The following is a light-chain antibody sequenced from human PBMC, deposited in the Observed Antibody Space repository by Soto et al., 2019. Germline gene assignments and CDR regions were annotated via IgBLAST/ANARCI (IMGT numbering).Light chain of an antibody. Sequence: QSALTQPASVSGSPGQSITISCTGTSSDVGGSNYVSWYQQHPGKAPKLMIYEVNNRPSGVSNRFSGSKSGNTASLTISGLQSEDEADYYCLLYYGAAVVFGGGTKLTVL. J-gene: IGLJ2*01. CDR3: LLYYGAAVV. CDR2: EVN. CDR1: SSDVGGSNY. V-gene: IGLV2-14*01.